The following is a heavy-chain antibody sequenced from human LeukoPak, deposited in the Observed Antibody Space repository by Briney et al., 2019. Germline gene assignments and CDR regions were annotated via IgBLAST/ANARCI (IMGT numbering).Heavy chain of an antibody. CDR1: GFTFSSYS. D-gene: IGHD2-2*01. J-gene: IGHJ4*02. CDR2: ISRSSGSI. V-gene: IGHV3-21*01. CDR3: ARDFDSSTSCFVY. Sequence: GGSLRLSYAASGFTFSSYSMNWVRQAAGKGLEWVSSISRSSGSIYYPDSMKGRFTISRDNAKNSLYLQMNSLRAEDTAVYYCARDFDSSTSCFVYWGEGTLVTVSS.